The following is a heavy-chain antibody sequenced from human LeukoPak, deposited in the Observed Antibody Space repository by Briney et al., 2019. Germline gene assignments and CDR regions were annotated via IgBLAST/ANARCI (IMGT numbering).Heavy chain of an antibody. D-gene: IGHD5-18*01. J-gene: IGHJ4*02. CDR1: GGSLSSSYNY. CDR2: IYYSGSI. CDR3: ARLRDEGYSYGSLDY. Sequence: PSETLSPTCLVAGGSLSSSYNYWGWPRPPPGKGVDGIRSIYYSGSIHYNLTVRTLDTISVDTSKKQLSLKLRSVIAADTAVYYCARLRDEGYSYGSLDYWGQGTLVTVSS. V-gene: IGHV4-39*01.